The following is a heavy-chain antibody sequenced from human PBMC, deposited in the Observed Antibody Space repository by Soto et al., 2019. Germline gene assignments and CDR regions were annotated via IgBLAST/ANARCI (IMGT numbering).Heavy chain of an antibody. Sequence: PGGSLRLSCAASGFTFSSYAMSWVRQAPGKGLEWVSAISGSGGSTYYADSVKGRFTISRDNSKNTLYLQMNSLRAEDTAVYYCAKGKTVDIVVVVAAMFPAYWGQGTLVTVSS. CDR2: ISGSGGST. D-gene: IGHD2-15*01. J-gene: IGHJ4*02. CDR1: GFTFSSYA. CDR3: AKGKTVDIVVVVAAMFPAY. V-gene: IGHV3-23*01.